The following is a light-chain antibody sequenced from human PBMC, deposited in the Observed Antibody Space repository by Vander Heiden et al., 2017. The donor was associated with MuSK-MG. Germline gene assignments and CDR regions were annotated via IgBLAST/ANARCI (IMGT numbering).Light chain of an antibody. J-gene: IGKJ1*01. V-gene: IGKV1-5*03. CDR1: QSISSW. CDR3: QQYNSYSWT. CDR2: KAS. Sequence: DIQLTQPPSTLSASVGDRATITCRASQSISSWVAWYQQKPGKAPKLLIYKASSLESGVPSRFSGSGSGTEFTLTISSLQPDDVATYYCQQYNSYSWTFGQGTKVEIK.